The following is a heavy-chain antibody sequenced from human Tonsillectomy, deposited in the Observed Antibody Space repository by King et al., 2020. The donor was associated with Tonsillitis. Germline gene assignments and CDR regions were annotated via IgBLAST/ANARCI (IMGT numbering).Heavy chain of an antibody. V-gene: IGHV4-31*03. CDR3: ASTSPPYYYYYMDV. CDR2: ISYSGST. CDR1: GGSISSAGYY. D-gene: IGHD2-21*01. Sequence: QLQESGSGLVKPSQTLSLTCTVSGGSISSAGYYWSWIRQHPGKGLEWLGYISYSGSTFYSPSLKSRLTISVDTSQNQFSLKLSSLTAADTAVYYCASTSPPYYYYYMDVWGTGTTVTVSS. J-gene: IGHJ6*03.